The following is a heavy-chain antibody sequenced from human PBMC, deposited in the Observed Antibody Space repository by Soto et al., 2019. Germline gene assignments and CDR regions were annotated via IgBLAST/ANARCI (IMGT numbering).Heavy chain of an antibody. Sequence: AGGSLRLSCAASGFTFSSYAMHWVRQAPGKGLEWVAVISYDGSNKYYADSVKGRFTISRGNSKNTLYLQMNSLRAEDTAVYYCARGLSGRSFYYYYGMDVWGQGTTVTVYS. CDR2: ISYDGSNK. V-gene: IGHV3-30-3*01. J-gene: IGHJ6*02. CDR3: ARGLSGRSFYYYYGMDV. CDR1: GFTFSSYA. D-gene: IGHD1-26*01.